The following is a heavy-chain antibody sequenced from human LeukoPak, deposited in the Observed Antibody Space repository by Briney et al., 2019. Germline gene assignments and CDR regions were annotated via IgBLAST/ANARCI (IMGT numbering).Heavy chain of an antibody. V-gene: IGHV1-69*05. J-gene: IGHJ5*02. CDR3: ARALAGYNWNDTAPTYWFDP. CDR2: IIPIFGTA. D-gene: IGHD1-1*01. CDR1: GGTFSSYA. Sequence: GASVKVSCKASGGTFSSYAISWVRQAPGQGLEWMGGIIPIFGTANYAQKFQGRVTITTDESTSTAYMELSSLRSEDTAVYYCARALAGYNWNDTAPTYWFDPWGQGTLVTVSS.